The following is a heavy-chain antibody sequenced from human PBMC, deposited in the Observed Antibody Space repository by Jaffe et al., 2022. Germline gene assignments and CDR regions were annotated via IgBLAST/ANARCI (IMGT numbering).Heavy chain of an antibody. D-gene: IGHD3-10*01. Sequence: QITLKESGPTLVKPTQTLTLTCTFSGFSLSTSGVGVGWIRQPPGKALEWLALIYWDDDKRYSPSLKSRLTITKDTSKNQVVLTMTNMDPVDTATYYCAHERLGYGSGSYYNVLTFELDYWGQGTLVTVSS. CDR1: GFSLSTSGVG. CDR2: IYWDDDK. V-gene: IGHV2-5*02. J-gene: IGHJ4*02. CDR3: AHERLGYGSGSYYNVLTFELDY.